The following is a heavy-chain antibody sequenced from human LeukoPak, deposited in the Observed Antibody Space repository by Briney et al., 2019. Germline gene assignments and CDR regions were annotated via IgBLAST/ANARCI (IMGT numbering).Heavy chain of an antibody. CDR1: GGSVSSNSYS. V-gene: IGHV4-39*07. D-gene: IGHD3-10*01. CDR3: ARAVGSGSFQTYYYYMDV. J-gene: IGHJ6*03. Sequence: SETLSLTCTVSGGSVSSNSYSWGWIRQPPGKGLEWIGTIYYSGSTYYNPSLKRRVTISVDTSKNHFSLKLSSVTAADTAVYYCARAVGSGSFQTYYYYMDVWGKGTTVTISS. CDR2: IYYSGST.